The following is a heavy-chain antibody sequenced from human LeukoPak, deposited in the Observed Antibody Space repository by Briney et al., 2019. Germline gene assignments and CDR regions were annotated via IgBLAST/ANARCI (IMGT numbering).Heavy chain of an antibody. Sequence: GGSLRLSCAASGFTVSSNYMSWVRQAPGKGLEWVSVIYSGGSTYYADSVKGRFTISRDNSKNTLYLQMNSLRAEDTAVYYCAREDVTRYYYGSGSPFAYWGQGTLVTVSS. V-gene: IGHV3-53*01. D-gene: IGHD3-10*01. J-gene: IGHJ4*02. CDR2: IYSGGST. CDR1: GFTVSSNY. CDR3: AREDVTRYYYGSGSPFAY.